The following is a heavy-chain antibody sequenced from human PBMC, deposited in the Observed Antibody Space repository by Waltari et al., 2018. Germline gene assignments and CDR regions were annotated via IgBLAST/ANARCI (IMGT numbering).Heavy chain of an antibody. V-gene: IGHV1-2*02. J-gene: IGHJ3*02. Sequence: QVQLVQSGAEVKKPGASVKVSCKASGYTFTGYYMHWVRQAPGQGLEWMGWINPNSGGTNYAQKFQGRVTMTRDTSISTADMELSRLRSDDTAVYYCARGGYDSSGYSSDAFDIWGQGTMVTVSS. D-gene: IGHD3-22*01. CDR2: INPNSGGT. CDR3: ARGGYDSSGYSSDAFDI. CDR1: GYTFTGYY.